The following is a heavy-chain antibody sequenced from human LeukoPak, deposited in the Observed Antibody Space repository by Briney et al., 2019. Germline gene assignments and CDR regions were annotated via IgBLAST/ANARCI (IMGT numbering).Heavy chain of an antibody. Sequence: GGSLRLSCAASGFAFSTYWMAWVRQAPGKGLEWVANIKGDGSEKYHGDSVTGRFTISRDNSKNTLYLQMNSLRAEDTAVYYCARDPNRGYCSGGSCYLPYYYYYYGMDVWGQGTTVTVSS. D-gene: IGHD2-15*01. CDR1: GFAFSTYW. V-gene: IGHV3-7*01. CDR2: IKGDGSEK. CDR3: ARDPNRGYCSGGSCYLPYYYYYYGMDV. J-gene: IGHJ6*02.